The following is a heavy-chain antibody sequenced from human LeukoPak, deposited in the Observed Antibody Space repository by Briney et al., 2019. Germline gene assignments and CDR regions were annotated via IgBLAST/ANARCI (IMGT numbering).Heavy chain of an antibody. CDR3: ATTSYISGWHWNFDY. Sequence: SETLSLTCTLSGGSISSGSFFWDWIRQPPGNGLEWLGSIHSIGSTYYNPSLKSRLTMSVDTSKNQFSLKLSSVTAADTAVYYCATTSYISGWHWNFDYWGQGTLVTVSS. D-gene: IGHD6-19*01. J-gene: IGHJ4*02. CDR2: IHSIGST. V-gene: IGHV4-39*01. CDR1: GGSISSGSFF.